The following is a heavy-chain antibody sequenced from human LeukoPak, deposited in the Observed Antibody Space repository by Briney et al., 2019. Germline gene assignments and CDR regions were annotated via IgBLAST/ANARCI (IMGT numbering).Heavy chain of an antibody. D-gene: IGHD3-22*01. CDR1: GYTFTSYA. Sequence: GASVKVSCKASGYTFTSYAISWVRQAPGQGLEWMGGIIPIFGTANYAQKFQGRVTITADESTSTAYMELSSLRSEDTAVYYCARGNYYDSSGYYHGRSAFDIWGQGTMVTVSS. V-gene: IGHV1-69*13. J-gene: IGHJ3*02. CDR2: IIPIFGTA. CDR3: ARGNYYDSSGYYHGRSAFDI.